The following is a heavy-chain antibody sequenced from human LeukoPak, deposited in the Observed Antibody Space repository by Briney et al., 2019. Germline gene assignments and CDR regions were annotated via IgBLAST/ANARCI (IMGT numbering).Heavy chain of an antibody. J-gene: IGHJ5*02. CDR2: ISYDGSNK. D-gene: IGHD6-19*01. CDR1: GFTFSSYA. Sequence: GRSLRLSCAASGFTFSSYAMHWVRQAPGKGLEWVAVISYDGSNKYYADSVKGRFTISRDNSKNTLYLQMNSLRAEDTAVYYCARRGRISIAVAGTSFDPWGQGTLVTVSS. V-gene: IGHV3-30*04. CDR3: ARRGRISIAVAGTSFDP.